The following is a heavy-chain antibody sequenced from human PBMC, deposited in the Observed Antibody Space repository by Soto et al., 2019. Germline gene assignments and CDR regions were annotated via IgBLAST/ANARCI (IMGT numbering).Heavy chain of an antibody. CDR1: GYTFTSYA. V-gene: IGHV1-3*01. CDR2: INAGNGNT. D-gene: IGHD2-8*01. J-gene: IGHJ4*02. Sequence: ASVKVSCKASGYTFTSYAMHWVRQAPGQRLEWMGWINAGNGNTKYSQKFQGRVTITRDTSASTAYMELSSLRSEDTAVYYCARALHELRVTMDYWGQGTLVTVSS. CDR3: ARALHELRVTMDY.